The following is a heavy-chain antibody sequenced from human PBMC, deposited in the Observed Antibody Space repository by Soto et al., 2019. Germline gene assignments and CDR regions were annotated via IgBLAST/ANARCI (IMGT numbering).Heavy chain of an antibody. CDR1: GFTFSSYG. CDR3: AKGYRYFDY. V-gene: IGHV3-30*18. CDR2: ISYDGSNK. Sequence: QVQLVESGGGVVQPGRSLRLSCAASGFTFSSYGMHWVRQAPGKGLEWVAVISYDGSNKYYADSVKGRFTISRDNSKNTLYLQMNSLRAEDTAVYYCAKGYRYFDYWGQGTLVTVSS. J-gene: IGHJ4*02. D-gene: IGHD2-2*02.